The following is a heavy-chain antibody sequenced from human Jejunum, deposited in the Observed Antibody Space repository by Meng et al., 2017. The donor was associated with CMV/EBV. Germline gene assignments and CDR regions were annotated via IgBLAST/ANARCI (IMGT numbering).Heavy chain of an antibody. D-gene: IGHD2-15*01. Sequence: QVHLLQSGTGVKKPGALVRVSCKASGYTFGSYGICWVRQAPGQGLEWMGWFVNYVDTYPAPKFQGRVTMTTDTHTNTAFMELRSLTSDDTAVYYCTSGTPGRSYCDYWGQGTLVTVSS. V-gene: IGHV1-18*01. CDR1: GYTFGSYG. J-gene: IGHJ4*02. CDR2: FVNYVDT. CDR3: TSGTPGRSYCDY.